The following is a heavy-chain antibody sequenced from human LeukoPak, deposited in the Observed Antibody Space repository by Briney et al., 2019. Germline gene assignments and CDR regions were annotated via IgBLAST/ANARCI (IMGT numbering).Heavy chain of an antibody. CDR3: AREVVVAGNWFDP. CDR1: GYTFTSYA. J-gene: IGHJ5*02. Sequence: ASVKVSCKASGYTFTSYAMHWVRQAPGQRLEWMGWINAGNGNTKYSQKFQGRVTITRDTSASTAYMELSSLRSEDTAVYYCAREVVVAGNWFDPWGQGTLVTVSS. CDR2: INAGNGNT. D-gene: IGHD3-22*01. V-gene: IGHV1-3*01.